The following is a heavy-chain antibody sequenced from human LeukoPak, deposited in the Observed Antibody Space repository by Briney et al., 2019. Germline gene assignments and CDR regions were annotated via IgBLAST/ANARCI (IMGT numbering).Heavy chain of an antibody. D-gene: IGHD3-3*01. CDR3: ARSSTIFGVTIRGSNYFDY. V-gene: IGHV1-2*02. Sequence: GASVKVSCKASGYTFTGYYMHWVRQAPGQGLEWMGWINPNSGGTNYAQKFQGRVTMTRNTSISTAYMELSRLRSDDTAVYYCARSSTIFGVTIRGSNYFDYWGQGTLVTVSS. J-gene: IGHJ4*02. CDR1: GYTFTGYY. CDR2: INPNSGGT.